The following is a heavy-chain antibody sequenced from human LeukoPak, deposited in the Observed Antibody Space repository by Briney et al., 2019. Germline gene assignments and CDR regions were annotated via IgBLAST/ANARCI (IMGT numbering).Heavy chain of an antibody. D-gene: IGHD5-12*01. CDR1: GYTFTGYY. CDR3: ARDDVATIYYYYYYGMDV. V-gene: IGHV1-2*02. CDR2: INPNSGGT. J-gene: IGHJ6*02. Sequence: GASVKVSCKASGYTFTGYYMHWVRQAPGQGLEWMGWINPNSGGTNYAQKFQGRVTMTRDTSISTAYMELSRLRSDDTAVYYCARDDVATIYYYYYYGMDVWGQGTTVTVSS.